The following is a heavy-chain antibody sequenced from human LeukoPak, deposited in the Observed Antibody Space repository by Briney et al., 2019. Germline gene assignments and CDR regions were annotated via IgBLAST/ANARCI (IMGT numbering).Heavy chain of an antibody. CDR1: GGSVSSYY. CDR2: IDYSGSI. CDR3: ARESLLPMTESTGSYRGGYFDY. D-gene: IGHD3-10*01. J-gene: IGHJ4*02. V-gene: IGHV4-59*02. Sequence: SETLSLTCTGSGGSVSSYYWSWLRQPPGKGLGWVGYIDYSGSINYNPSLKSRVTISVATSKNQFSLKLSSVTAADTAVYYCARESLLPMTESTGSYRGGYFDYWGQGTLVTVSS.